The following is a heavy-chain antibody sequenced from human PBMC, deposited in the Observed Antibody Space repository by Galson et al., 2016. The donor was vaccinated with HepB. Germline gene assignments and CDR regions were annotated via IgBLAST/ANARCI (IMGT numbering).Heavy chain of an antibody. CDR1: GFSLTTSGVG. D-gene: IGHD3-16*01. Sequence: PALVKPPQTLTLTCTFSGFSLTTSGVGVGWIRQPPGKALEWLAVIFWNDDKRYRPSLKSRLTIAKDTSKNHVVLTMTNMDPVDTATYYCSHTPFTEGWFDPWGQGTLVTFSS. CDR2: IFWNDDK. V-gene: IGHV2-5*01. CDR3: SHTPFTEGWFDP. J-gene: IGHJ5*02.